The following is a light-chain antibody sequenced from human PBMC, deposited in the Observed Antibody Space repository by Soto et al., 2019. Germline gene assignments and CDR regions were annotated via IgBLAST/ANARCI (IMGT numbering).Light chain of an antibody. CDR1: SSNIGAGYD. Sequence: QSVLTQPPSVSGAPGQRVTISCTGSSSNIGAGYDVHWYQQLPGTAPKLLIYADSNRPSGVPDRFSGSKSGTSASLAITGLLDEDEADYYCQSYDITRSGSRVFGGGTKLTVL. CDR3: QSYDITRSGSRV. V-gene: IGLV1-40*01. J-gene: IGLJ3*02. CDR2: ADS.